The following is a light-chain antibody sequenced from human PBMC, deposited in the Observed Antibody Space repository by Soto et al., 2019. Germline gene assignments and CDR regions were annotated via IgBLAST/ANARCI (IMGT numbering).Light chain of an antibody. CDR2: AAS. CDR3: QKYNSALLVT. J-gene: IGKJ3*01. V-gene: IGKV1-27*01. CDR1: QGISNY. Sequence: DIQMTQSPSSLSASVGDRVTITCRASQGISNYLAWYQQKPGKVPKLLIYAASTLQSGVPSRFSGSGSGTDFTLTISSLQPEDVATSYCQKYNSALLVTFGPGTKVDIK.